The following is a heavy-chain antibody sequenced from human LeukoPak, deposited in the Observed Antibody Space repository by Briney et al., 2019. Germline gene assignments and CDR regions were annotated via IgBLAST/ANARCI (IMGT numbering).Heavy chain of an antibody. CDR2: IIPIFGTA. CDR1: GGTFSSYA. V-gene: IGHV1-69*06. CDR3: ARDRHRRHYYDSSLHPPLDY. Sequence: SVKVSCKASGGTFSSYAISWVRQAPGQGLEWMGGIIPIFGTANYAQKFQGRVTITADKSTSTAYMDLRSLRSDDTAVYYCARDRHRRHYYDSSLHPPLDYWGQGTLVTVSS. D-gene: IGHD3-22*01. J-gene: IGHJ4*02.